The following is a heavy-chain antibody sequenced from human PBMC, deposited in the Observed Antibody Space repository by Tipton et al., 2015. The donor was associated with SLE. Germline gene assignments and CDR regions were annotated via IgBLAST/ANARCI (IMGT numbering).Heavy chain of an antibody. CDR3: AREGQGGYFDY. Sequence: LRLSCAVYGGSFSGHYWSWIRQPPGKGLEWIGYIYHSGSTYYNPSLKSRVTISVDRSKNQFSLKLSSVTAADTAVYYCAREGQGGYFDYWGQGTLVTVSS. CDR1: GGSFSGHY. V-gene: IGHV4-34*01. J-gene: IGHJ4*02. CDR2: IYHSGST.